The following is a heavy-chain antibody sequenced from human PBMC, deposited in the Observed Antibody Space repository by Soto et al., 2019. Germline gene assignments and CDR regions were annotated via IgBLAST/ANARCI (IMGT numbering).Heavy chain of an antibody. Sequence: PGGSLRLSCAASGFTFSSYSMNWVRQAPGKGLEWVSSISSSSSYIYYADSVKGRFTISRDTSASTAYMELSSLRSEDTAVYYCARDAGSFDYWGQGTLVTVSS. D-gene: IGHD3-10*01. CDR3: ARDAGSFDY. V-gene: IGHV3-21*01. J-gene: IGHJ4*02. CDR2: ISSSSSYI. CDR1: GFTFSSYS.